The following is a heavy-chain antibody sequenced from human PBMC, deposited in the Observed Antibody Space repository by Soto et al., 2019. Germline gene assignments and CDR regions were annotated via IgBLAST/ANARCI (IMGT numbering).Heavy chain of an antibody. Sequence: LALTCAVSGYSISSGYYWGWIRQPPGKGLEWIGSIYHSGSTYYNPSLKSRVTISVDTSKNQFSLKLSSVTAADTAVYYCARAYYDFWSGYSWSQGTLVTVSS. D-gene: IGHD3-3*01. V-gene: IGHV4-38-2*01. CDR3: ARAYYDFWSGYS. CDR1: GYSISSGYY. J-gene: IGHJ4*02. CDR2: IYHSGST.